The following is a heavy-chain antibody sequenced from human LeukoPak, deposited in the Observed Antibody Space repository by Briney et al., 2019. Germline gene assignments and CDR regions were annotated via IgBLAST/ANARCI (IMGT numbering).Heavy chain of an antibody. V-gene: IGHV1-24*01. CDR3: ARGYIVVVPADAFDI. CDR1: GYTLTELS. D-gene: IGHD2-2*01. CDR2: FDPEDGET. J-gene: IGHJ3*02. Sequence: ASVKVSCKVSGYTLTELSMHWVRQAPGKGLEWMGGFDPEDGETIYAQKFQGRVTMTEDTSTDTAYMELSSLRSEDTAVYYCARGYIVVVPADAFDIWGQGTMVTVSS.